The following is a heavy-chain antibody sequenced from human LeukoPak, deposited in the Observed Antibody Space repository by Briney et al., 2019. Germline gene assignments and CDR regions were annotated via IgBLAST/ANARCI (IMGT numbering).Heavy chain of an antibody. CDR3: ARAEYSNFPGFDP. D-gene: IGHD4-11*01. CDR2: ISSSSSYI. CDR1: GFTFSSYS. V-gene: IGHV3-21*01. J-gene: IGHJ5*02. Sequence: GGSLRLSCAASGFTFSSYSMNWVRQAPGKGLEWVSSISSSSSYIYYADSVKGRFTISRDNAKDSLYLQMNSLRAEDTAVYYCARAEYSNFPGFDPWGQGTLVTVSS.